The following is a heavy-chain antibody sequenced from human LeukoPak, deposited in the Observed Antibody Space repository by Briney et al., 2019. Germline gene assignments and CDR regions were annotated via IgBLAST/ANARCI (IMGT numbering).Heavy chain of an antibody. Sequence: GESLKISCKGSGYSFTSYWIGWVRQMPGKGLEWMGIIYPGDSDTRYSPSFQGQVTISADKSSSTAHLQWSSLKASDTAMYYRARQGAAMVRGTLDYWGQGTLVTVSS. CDR1: GYSFTSYW. D-gene: IGHD3-10*01. V-gene: IGHV5-51*01. J-gene: IGHJ4*02. CDR3: ARQGAAMVRGTLDY. CDR2: IYPGDSDT.